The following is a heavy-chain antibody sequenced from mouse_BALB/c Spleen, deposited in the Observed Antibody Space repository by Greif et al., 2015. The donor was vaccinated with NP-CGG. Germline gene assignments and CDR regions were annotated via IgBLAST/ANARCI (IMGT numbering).Heavy chain of an antibody. CDR1: GYAFTNYL. D-gene: IGHD1-2*01. CDR2: INPGSGGT. Sequence: QVQLQQPGAELVRPGTSVKVSCKASGYAFTNYLVEWVKQRPGQGLEWIGVINPGSGGTNYNEKFKGKATLTADKSSSTAYMQLSSLTSDDSAVYFCARSHTTASFDYWGQGTTLTVSS. J-gene: IGHJ2*01. V-gene: IGHV1-54*01. CDR3: ARSHTTASFDY.